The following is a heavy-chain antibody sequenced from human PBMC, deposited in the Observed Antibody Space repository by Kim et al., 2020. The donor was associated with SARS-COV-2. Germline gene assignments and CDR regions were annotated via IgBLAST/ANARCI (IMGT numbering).Heavy chain of an antibody. CDR1: GFMFTNYA. D-gene: IGHD2-2*01. CDR2: VSFDGANK. CDR3: ARDPNLGYCTTTSCYAGDH. V-gene: IGHV3-30*04. J-gene: IGHJ4*02. Sequence: GGSLRLSCAASGFMFTNYAMHWVRQAPGKGLEWVAVVSFDGANKHYTDSVKGRFTISRDNSNNTVFLQMNSLRSEDTAMYFCARDPNLGYCTTTSCYAGDHWGQGTLVTVSS.